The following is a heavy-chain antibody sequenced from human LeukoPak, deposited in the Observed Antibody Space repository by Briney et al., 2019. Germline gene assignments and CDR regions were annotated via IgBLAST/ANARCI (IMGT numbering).Heavy chain of an antibody. V-gene: IGHV1-69*04. CDR2: IIPIFGIE. CDR3: ARNRPNVVPAALFGYYYGMDV. D-gene: IGHD2-2*01. J-gene: IGHJ6*02. CDR1: GGTFSSYA. Sequence: VASVKVSCKASGGTFSSYAISWVRQAPGQGLEWMGRIIPIFGIENYAQKFQGRVTITADKSTSTAYMELSSLRSEDTAVYYCARNRPNVVPAALFGYYYGMDVWGQGTTVTVSS.